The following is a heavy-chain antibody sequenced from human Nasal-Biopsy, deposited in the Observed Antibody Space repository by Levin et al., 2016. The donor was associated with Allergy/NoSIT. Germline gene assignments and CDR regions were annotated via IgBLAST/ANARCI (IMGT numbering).Heavy chain of an antibody. Sequence: GGSLRLSCAASGFTFSSYGIHWVRQAPGKGLEWVAVISCDGSNQFYTDSVKGRFTVSRDSSKNTVHLQMNSLRAEDTAVYYCARDSQEVASQSCVSGSYLDNMLDSWGQGTLVTVSS. CDR2: ISCDGSNQ. D-gene: IGHD3-16*02. CDR1: GFTFSSYG. CDR3: ARDSQEVASQSCVSGSYLDNMLDS. J-gene: IGHJ5*01. V-gene: IGHV3-30*06.